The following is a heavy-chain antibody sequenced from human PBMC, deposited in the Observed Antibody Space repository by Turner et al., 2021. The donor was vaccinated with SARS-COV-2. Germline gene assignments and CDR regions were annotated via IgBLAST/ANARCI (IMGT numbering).Heavy chain of an antibody. D-gene: IGHD3-10*01. V-gene: IGHV3-30*14. Sequence: QVHLVESGGGVVQPGMSLSLSCAASGFPFRTYTMHWVRQAPGEGLEWVAHISYDGSSTYYTDSVKGRFTVSRDNSKNTVYLQMNSLTEGDTAVYFCARGDGYFASGSPVDYWGQGTRVTVSS. J-gene: IGHJ4*02. CDR2: ISYDGSST. CDR1: GFPFRTYT. CDR3: ARGDGYFASGSPVDY.